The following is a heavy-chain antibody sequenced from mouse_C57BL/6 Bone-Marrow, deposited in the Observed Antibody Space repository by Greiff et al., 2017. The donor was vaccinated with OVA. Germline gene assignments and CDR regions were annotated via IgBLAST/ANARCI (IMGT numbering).Heavy chain of an antibody. Sequence: QVQLKQSGAELVKPGASVKLSCKASGYAFSNYWMNWVKQRPGKGLEWIGQIYPGDGDTNYNEKFTGKATLTADKSSSTAYMQLSSLTSEDSAVYYCARDYYDRRDDALDYWGQGTSVTVSS. CDR3: ARDYYDRRDDALDY. CDR1: GYAFSNYW. CDR2: IYPGDGDT. D-gene: IGHD1-1*01. J-gene: IGHJ4*01. V-gene: IGHV1-80*01.